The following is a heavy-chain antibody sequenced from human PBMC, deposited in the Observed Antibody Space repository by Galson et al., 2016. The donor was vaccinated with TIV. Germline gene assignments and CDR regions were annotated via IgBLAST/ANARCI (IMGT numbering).Heavy chain of an antibody. V-gene: IGHV4-59*11. CDR1: GGSISSHY. CDR3: ARDPIRYDGVWFDP. Sequence: ETLSLTCTVSGGSISSHYWNWIRQPPGKGLEWIGYINYSGSTNYNPSLKSRVTISSDTSRNQFSLKLSSVTAADTAVYYCARDPIRYDGVWFDPWGQGTLVTVSS. J-gene: IGHJ5*02. D-gene: IGHD1-1*01. CDR2: INYSGST.